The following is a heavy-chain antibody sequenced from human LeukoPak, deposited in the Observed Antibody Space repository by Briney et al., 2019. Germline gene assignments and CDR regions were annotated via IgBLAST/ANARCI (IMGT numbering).Heavy chain of an antibody. Sequence: ASVKVSCKASGGTFSSYAISWVRQAPGQGLEWMGGIIPIFGTANYAQKFQGRVTMTADESTSTAYMELSSLRSEDTAVYYCARDYSNYYFDYWGQGTLVTVSS. J-gene: IGHJ4*02. CDR3: ARDYSNYYFDY. V-gene: IGHV1-69*13. D-gene: IGHD4-11*01. CDR2: IIPIFGTA. CDR1: GGTFSSYA.